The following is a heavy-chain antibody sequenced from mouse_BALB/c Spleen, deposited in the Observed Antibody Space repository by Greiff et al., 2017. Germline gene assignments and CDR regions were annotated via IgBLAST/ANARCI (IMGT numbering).Heavy chain of an antibody. Sequence: EVQVVESGGGLVQPGGSLRLSCATSGFTFTDYYMSWVRQPPGKALEWLGFIRNKANGYTTEYSASVKGRFTISRDNSQSILYLQMNTLRAEDSATYYCARVYYDYDGGYAMDYWGQGTSVTVSS. V-gene: IGHV7-3*02. CDR1: GFTFTDYY. J-gene: IGHJ4*01. CDR2: IRNKANGYTT. CDR3: ARVYYDYDGGYAMDY. D-gene: IGHD2-4*01.